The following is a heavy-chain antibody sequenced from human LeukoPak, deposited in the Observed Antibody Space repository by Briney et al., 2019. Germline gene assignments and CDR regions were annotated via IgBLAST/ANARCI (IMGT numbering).Heavy chain of an antibody. CDR1: GGSISSSSYY. D-gene: IGHD6-13*01. V-gene: IGHV4-39*01. J-gene: IGHJ5*02. CDR3: ARHVEGYSSNWYRGWFDP. CDR2: IYYSGST. Sequence: SESLSLTCTVSGGSISSSSYYWGWIRQPPGKGLEWIGSIYYSGSTYYNPSLKSRVTISVDTSKNQFSLKLSSVTAADTAMYYCARHVEGYSSNWYRGWFDPWGQGTLVTVSS.